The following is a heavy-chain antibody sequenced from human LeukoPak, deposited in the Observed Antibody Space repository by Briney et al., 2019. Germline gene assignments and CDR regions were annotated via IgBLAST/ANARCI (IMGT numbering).Heavy chain of an antibody. CDR3: AKVNTMIVNYYYYYMDV. Sequence: GGSLRLSCAASGFTFSSYEMNWVRQAPGKGLEWVSYISSSSRTIYYADSVKGRFTISRDNAKNSLYLQMNSLRAEDTAVYYCAKVNTMIVNYYYYYMDVWGKGTTVTISS. J-gene: IGHJ6*03. CDR1: GFTFSSYE. V-gene: IGHV3-48*03. CDR2: ISSSSRTI. D-gene: IGHD3-22*01.